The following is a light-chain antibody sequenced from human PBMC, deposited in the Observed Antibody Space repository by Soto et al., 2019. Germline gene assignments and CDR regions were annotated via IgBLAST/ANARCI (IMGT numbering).Light chain of an antibody. Sequence: QSVLTQPPSASGTPGQRVTISCSGSSSNIRSNFIYWYQQLPGTAPKLLIYRNNERPSGVPDRFSGSKSGTSASLAISELRSEDEADYHCAAWDDSLSGVVFGGGTKLTVL. CDR1: SSNIRSNF. V-gene: IGLV1-47*01. J-gene: IGLJ2*01. CDR3: AAWDDSLSGVV. CDR2: RNN.